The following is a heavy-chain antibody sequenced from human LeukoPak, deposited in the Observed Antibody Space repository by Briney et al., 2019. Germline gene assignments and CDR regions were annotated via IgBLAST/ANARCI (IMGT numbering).Heavy chain of an antibody. CDR1: GYSISSGYY. CDR2: IYHSGST. V-gene: IGHV4-38-2*02. J-gene: IGHJ4*02. CDR3: ARHPGHYYDSSGYYSFDY. Sequence: SETLSLTCTVSGYSISSGYYWGWIRQPPGKGLEWIGSIYHSGSTYYNPSLKSRVTISVDTSKNQFSLKLSSVTAADTAVYYCARHPGHYYDSSGYYSFDYWGQGTLVTVSS. D-gene: IGHD3-22*01.